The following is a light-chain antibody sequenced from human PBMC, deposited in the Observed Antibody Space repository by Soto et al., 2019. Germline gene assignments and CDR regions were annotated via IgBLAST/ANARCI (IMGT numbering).Light chain of an antibody. J-gene: IGLJ1*01. V-gene: IGLV2-11*01. CDR3: SSYTGGNPSYV. CDR2: DVT. Sequence: QSVLTQPRSVSGSPGQSVTISCTGTSSDVGGYNYVSWYQQHPGKAPELMIYDVTTRPSGVPDRFSGSKSGNTASLTISGLQAEDEADYYCSSYTGGNPSYVFGTGTKVTVL. CDR1: SSDVGGYNY.